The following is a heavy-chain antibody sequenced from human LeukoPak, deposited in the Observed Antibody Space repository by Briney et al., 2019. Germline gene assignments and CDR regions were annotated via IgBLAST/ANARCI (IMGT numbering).Heavy chain of an antibody. D-gene: IGHD6-19*01. Sequence: PGGSLRLSCTASGFTFSSYHMNWVRQAPGKGLEWVSSISQSSSNIYYADSIKGRFTISRDNAKNSLYLQLNSLRAEDTGVYYCARFHQYTSGDYWGQGTLVTVSP. CDR1: GFTFSSYH. CDR3: ARFHQYTSGDY. V-gene: IGHV3-21*01. J-gene: IGHJ4*02. CDR2: ISQSSSNI.